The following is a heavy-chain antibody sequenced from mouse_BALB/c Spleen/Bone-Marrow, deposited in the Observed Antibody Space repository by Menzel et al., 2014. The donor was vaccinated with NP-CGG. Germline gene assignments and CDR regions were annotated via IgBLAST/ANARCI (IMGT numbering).Heavy chain of an antibody. CDR3: VRHGYGNYGAMDY. J-gene: IGHJ4*01. CDR2: IRSKSNNYAT. V-gene: IGHV10-1*02. D-gene: IGHD2-10*02. CDR1: GFTFNTYA. Sequence: EVKLMESGGGLVQPKGSLKLSCAASGFTFNTYAMNWVRQAPGKGLEWVVRIRSKSNNYATYHADSVKDRFTISRDDSQSMLYLQMNNLKTEDTAMYYCVRHGYGNYGAMDYWGQGTSVTVSS.